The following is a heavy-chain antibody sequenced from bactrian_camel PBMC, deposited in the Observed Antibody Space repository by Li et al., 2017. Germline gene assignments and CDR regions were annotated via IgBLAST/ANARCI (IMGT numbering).Heavy chain of an antibody. CDR1: GFTFSTYD. Sequence: DVQLVESGGGLVQPGGYLRLSCAASGFTFSTYDMSWVRQAPGKGLEWVSTIPSGRETYTADSLKGRFTISRDNTKNTLYLQMDTLEPEDTAMYVCAADAREGMRLGRLSQSWYKYWGQGTQVTVS. CDR3: AADAREGMRLGRLSQSWYKY. V-gene: IGHV3S40*01. CDR2: IPSGRET. D-gene: IGHD1*01. J-gene: IGHJ4*01.